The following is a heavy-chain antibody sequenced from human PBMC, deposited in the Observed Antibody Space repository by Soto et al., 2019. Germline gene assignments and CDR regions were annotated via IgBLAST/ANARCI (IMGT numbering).Heavy chain of an antibody. CDR1: GFTFTHYR. V-gene: IGHV3-74*03. CDR2: RNSDGARI. Sequence: GGSLRLSCAASGFTFTHYRIPWVRQPPWKGLEWFGRRNSDGARIEYGDSVKGRFTISRDNAHNMVFLQMNSLTDEDSGVYFCARAGALNYVQDFWGQGTLVSVSS. CDR3: ARAGALNYVQDF. D-gene: IGHD3-16*01. J-gene: IGHJ4*02.